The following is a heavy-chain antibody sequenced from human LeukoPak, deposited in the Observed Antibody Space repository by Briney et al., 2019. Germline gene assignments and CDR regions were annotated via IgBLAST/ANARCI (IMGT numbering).Heavy chain of an antibody. D-gene: IGHD1-1*01. CDR2: INPNSGGT. V-gene: IGHV1-2*02. CDR3: ARSWNDDPPLYY. CDR1: GYTFTGYY. Sequence: AASVKVSCKASGYTFTGYYMHWVRQAPGQGLEWMGWINPNSGGTNYAQKFQGRVTMTRDTSISTIYLDLSGLRSDDTAIYYCARSWNDDPPLYYWGQGTLVTVSS. J-gene: IGHJ4*02.